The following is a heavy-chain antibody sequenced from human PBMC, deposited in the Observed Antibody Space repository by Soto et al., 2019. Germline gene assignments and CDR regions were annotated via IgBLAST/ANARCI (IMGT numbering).Heavy chain of an antibody. CDR1: GYTFTSYA. D-gene: IGHD6-19*01. V-gene: IGHV1-18*01. CDR2: ISPYNGNT. J-gene: IGHJ5*02. CDR3: ATSHGYSSAGYEGNGVDP. Sequence: QVQLVQSGAEVKKPGASVKVSCKTSGYTFTSYAISWVRQAPGQGLEWMGWISPYNGNTNYAQNLQGRVAMTTDTSTSTAYMELRSLPSDDTAVYYCATSHGYSSAGYEGNGVDPWCQGSLVTVSS.